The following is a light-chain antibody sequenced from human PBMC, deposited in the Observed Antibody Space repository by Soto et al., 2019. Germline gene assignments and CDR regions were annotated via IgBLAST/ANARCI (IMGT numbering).Light chain of an antibody. CDR1: QDISNY. CDR3: QQYDNLPVT. CDR2: DAS. J-gene: IGKJ3*01. V-gene: IGKV1-33*01. Sequence: DIQMTQSPSSLSASVGDRVTITCQASQDISNYLNWYQQKPGKAPKLLIYDASNLETGVPSRFSGSGFGTEFTFTISSLQPEDIATYYCQQYDNLPVTFGPGTKVDIK.